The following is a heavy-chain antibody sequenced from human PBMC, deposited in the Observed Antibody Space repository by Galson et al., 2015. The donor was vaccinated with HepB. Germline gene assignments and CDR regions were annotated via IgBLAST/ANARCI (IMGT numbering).Heavy chain of an antibody. CDR1: GFTFSTYS. D-gene: IGHD5-18*01. CDR2: ISSSSSYI. CDR3: ASEGYSSGYSFA. Sequence: SLRLSCAASGFTFSTYSMNWVRQAPGRGLEWVSSISSSSSYIYYADSVKGRFTISRDNAKNSLYLQMNSLRADDTAVYYCASEGYSSGYSFAWGQGTLVTVSS. J-gene: IGHJ5*02. V-gene: IGHV3-21*01.